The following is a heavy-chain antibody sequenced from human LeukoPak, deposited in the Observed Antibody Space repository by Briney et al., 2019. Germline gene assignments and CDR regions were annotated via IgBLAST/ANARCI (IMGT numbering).Heavy chain of an antibody. V-gene: IGHV3-30*18. CDR3: AKVGGQFGRGSEYSHH. CDR2: ISFDGTNK. J-gene: IGHJ1*01. D-gene: IGHD3-16*01. Sequence: PGGSLRLSCAASGFTYSTYGMHWVRQAPGKGLEWVAVISFDGTNKYYADSVKGRFTISRDNSKNTLYLQMNSLRPEDPAVYYCAKVGGQFGRGSEYSHHWARAPWSPSPQ. CDR1: GFTYSTYG.